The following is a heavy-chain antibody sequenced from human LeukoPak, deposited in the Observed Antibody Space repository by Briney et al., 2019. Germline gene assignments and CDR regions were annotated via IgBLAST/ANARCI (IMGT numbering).Heavy chain of an antibody. J-gene: IGHJ6*02. CDR1: GYTFTSYD. CDR3: ARGSPLHYDFWSGYYKDYYYYYGMDV. D-gene: IGHD3-3*01. Sequence: GVSVKVSCKASGYTFTSYDINWVRQATGQGLEWMGWMNPNSGNTGYAQKFQGKVTMTRNTSISTAYMELSSLRSEDTAVYYCARGSPLHYDFWSGYYKDYYYYYGMDVWGQGTTVTVSS. V-gene: IGHV1-8*01. CDR2: MNPNSGNT.